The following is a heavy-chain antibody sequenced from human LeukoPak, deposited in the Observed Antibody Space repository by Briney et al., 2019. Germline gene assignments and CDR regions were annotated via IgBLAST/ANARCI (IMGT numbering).Heavy chain of an antibody. J-gene: IGHJ4*02. CDR2: ISGSGGST. V-gene: IGHV3-23*01. D-gene: IGHD5-12*01. CDR1: GFTFSNYA. CDR3: AKCGNSGCHLIDY. Sequence: GGSLRLSCAASGFTFSNYAMSWVRQAPGKGLEWVSVISGSGGSTNYADSVKGRFTISRDNPKNTLYLQMNSLRAEDTAVYYCAKCGNSGCHLIDYWGQGTLVTVSS.